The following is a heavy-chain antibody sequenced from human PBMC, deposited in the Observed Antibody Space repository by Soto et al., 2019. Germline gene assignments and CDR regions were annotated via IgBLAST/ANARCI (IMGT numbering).Heavy chain of an antibody. CDR2: ISGSGDST. CDR3: ARRGSGSYYDY. CDR1: GFTFSSYA. J-gene: IGHJ4*02. V-gene: IGHV3-23*01. Sequence: EVQLLESGGGLVQPGGSLRLSCAASGFTFSSYAMRWVRQAPVKGLEWVSAISGSGDSTYYADSVKGRSTISRDNSKNTLYLQMNSLRAEDTAVYYCARRGSGSYYDYWGQGNLVSVSS. D-gene: IGHD1-26*01.